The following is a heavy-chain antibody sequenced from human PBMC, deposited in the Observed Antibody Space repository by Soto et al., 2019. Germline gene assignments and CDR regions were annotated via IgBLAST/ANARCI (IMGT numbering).Heavy chain of an antibody. Sequence: QVQLVQSGAEMKKPGASVKVSCKASGYTFSTYGITWVRQAPGQGLDWMGWINPLKGDTNSAARFQDRVTMTTDTSTRTAYMELRSLRSDDTAVYYCARVKVPAAILGAVDLWGQGTLVTVAS. CDR2: INPLKGDT. V-gene: IGHV1-18*01. CDR1: GYTFSTYG. D-gene: IGHD2-2*02. CDR3: ARVKVPAAILGAVDL. J-gene: IGHJ3*01.